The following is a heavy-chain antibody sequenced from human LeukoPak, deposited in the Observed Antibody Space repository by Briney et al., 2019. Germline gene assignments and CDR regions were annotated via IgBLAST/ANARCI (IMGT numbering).Heavy chain of an antibody. V-gene: IGHV3-23*01. D-gene: IGHD3-9*01. CDR1: GFTFSSFA. J-gene: IGHJ4*02. Sequence: GGSLRLSCAASGFTFSSFAMTWVRQAPGKGLEWVSSITGTHYTTYNTDSVKGRFTISRDNSKNTLYLQMNSLRAEDTAVYYCAKNLRGFDSLPHYFDYWGQGTLVTVSS. CDR2: ITGTHYTT. CDR3: AKNLRGFDSLPHYFDY.